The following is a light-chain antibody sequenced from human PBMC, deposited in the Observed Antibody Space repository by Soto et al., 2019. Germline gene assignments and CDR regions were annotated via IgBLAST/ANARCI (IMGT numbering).Light chain of an antibody. CDR2: WAS. Sequence: DIVMTQSPASLAVSLGERATINCKYSQSVLFSTNNNNYLAWYQQKPGQPPKLLLYWASTREPGVPDRFSGSGSGTDFSLTISSRQAEDVAVYYCQQYYATPFTFGPGTKVDI. J-gene: IGKJ3*01. V-gene: IGKV4-1*01. CDR3: QQYYATPFT. CDR1: QSVLFSTNNNNY.